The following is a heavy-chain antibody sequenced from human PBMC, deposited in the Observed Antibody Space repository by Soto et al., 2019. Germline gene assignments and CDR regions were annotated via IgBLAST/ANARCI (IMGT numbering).Heavy chain of an antibody. D-gene: IGHD6-13*01. J-gene: IGHJ4*02. CDR3: VRFVGAAAGPWDY. Sequence: GGSLRLSCVASEFTFSSYEMNWVRQAPGKGLEWVSYISSSGTTIYYTDSVKGRFTISRDNAKKSLYLQMDSLRAEDTAVYYCVRFVGAAAGPWDYWGQGTLVTVSS. V-gene: IGHV3-48*03. CDR2: ISSSGTTI. CDR1: EFTFSSYE.